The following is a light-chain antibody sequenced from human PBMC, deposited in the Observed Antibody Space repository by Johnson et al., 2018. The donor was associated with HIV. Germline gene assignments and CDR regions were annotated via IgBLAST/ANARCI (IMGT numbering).Light chain of an antibody. CDR3: GTWDRILSAHYV. J-gene: IGLJ1*01. V-gene: IGLV1-51*02. CDR1: TSNIKDNS. CDR2: ENT. Sequence: QSVLTQPPSVSAAPGQKVTISCSGDTSNIKDNSVSWYQLFPGTAPKLLIYENTRRHSGIPDRFSGSTSGTSATLGITGLQPRDEADHYCGTWDRILSAHYVFGTGTKVTVL.